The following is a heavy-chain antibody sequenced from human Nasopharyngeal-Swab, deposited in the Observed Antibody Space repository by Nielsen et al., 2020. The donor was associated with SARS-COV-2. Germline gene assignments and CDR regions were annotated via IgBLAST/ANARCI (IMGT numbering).Heavy chain of an antibody. J-gene: IGHJ6*02. Sequence: VKVSCKASGFTFTSSAVQWVRQARGQRLEWIGWIVVGSGNTNYAQKFQERVTITRDMSTSTAYMELSSLRSEDTAVYYCAAYSSGPYYYYYGMDVWGQGTTVTVSS. V-gene: IGHV1-58*01. CDR2: IVVGSGNT. CDR1: GFTFTSSA. D-gene: IGHD4-11*01. CDR3: AAYSSGPYYYYYGMDV.